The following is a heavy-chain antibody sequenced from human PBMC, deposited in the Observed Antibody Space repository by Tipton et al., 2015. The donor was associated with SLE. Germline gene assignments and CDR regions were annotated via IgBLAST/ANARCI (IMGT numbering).Heavy chain of an antibody. CDR3: ARGGTDYDVWLGCPYFDL. V-gene: IGHV4-39*07. Sequence: TLSLTCTVSGGSISSNTYYWGWIRQPPGKGLEWIGTVHSSGSTYSSPSLKSRVAISVDTSKNQFSLRLDSMTSADTAVYYCARGGTDYDVWLGCPYFDLWGRGTLVTVSS. CDR1: GGSISSNTYY. CDR2: VHSSGST. D-gene: IGHD3-3*01. J-gene: IGHJ2*01.